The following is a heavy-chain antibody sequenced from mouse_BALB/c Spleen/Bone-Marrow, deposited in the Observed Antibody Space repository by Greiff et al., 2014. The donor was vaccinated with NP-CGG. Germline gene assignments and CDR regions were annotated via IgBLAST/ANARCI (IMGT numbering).Heavy chain of an antibody. J-gene: IGHJ1*01. D-gene: IGHD2-2*01. CDR1: GYTFTSYW. V-gene: IGHV1S41*01. CDR2: IAPGSGST. CDR3: ARERYGYDGWYFDV. Sequence: DLVKPGASVKLPCKASGYTFTSYWINWIKQRPGQGLDWIGRIAPGSGSTYYNEMFKDKATLTVDTSSSTAYIQLSSLSSEDSTIYFCARERYGYDGWYFDVWGAGTTVTVSS.